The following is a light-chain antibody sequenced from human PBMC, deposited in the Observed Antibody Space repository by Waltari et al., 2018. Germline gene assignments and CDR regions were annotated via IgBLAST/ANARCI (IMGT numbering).Light chain of an antibody. CDR1: SSDVGGYNY. CDR2: EVS. V-gene: IGLV2-14*01. CDR3: SSYTSSSTLVV. J-gene: IGLJ2*01. Sequence: QSALTQPASVSGSPGQSITISCPGTSSDVGGYNYVSWYQQHPGKAPKLMIYEVSNRPSGVXNRFSGSKSGNTASLTISGLQAEDEADYYCSSYTSSSTLVVFGGGTKLTVL.